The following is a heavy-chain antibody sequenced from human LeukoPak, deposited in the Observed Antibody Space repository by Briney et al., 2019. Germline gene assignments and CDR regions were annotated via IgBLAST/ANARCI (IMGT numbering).Heavy chain of an antibody. CDR3: ARVLSTMVRGVIIYYFDY. Sequence: ASVNVSFKASGGTFSSYAISWVRQAPGQGLEWMGGIIPIFGTANYAQKFQGRVTITADESTSTAYMELSSLRSEDTAVYYCARVLSTMVRGVIIYYFDYWGQGTLVTVSS. J-gene: IGHJ4*02. V-gene: IGHV1-69*13. D-gene: IGHD3-10*01. CDR2: IIPIFGTA. CDR1: GGTFSSYA.